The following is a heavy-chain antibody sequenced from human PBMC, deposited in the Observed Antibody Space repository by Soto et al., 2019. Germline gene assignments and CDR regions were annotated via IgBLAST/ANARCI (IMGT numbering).Heavy chain of an antibody. CDR2: ISDHNGTT. V-gene: IGHV1-18*01. Sequence: VQLVQSGAEVKKPGASVKVSCKASGYTFTSHGINWVRRAPGQGLEWMGWISDHNGTTKYAEKFQGRITVASETSTSPANMEQRTLRPDDAAVYYCARENVNSKSWSVGAYWRQGTRVNAPS. J-gene: IGHJ4*02. D-gene: IGHD3-22*01. CDR3: ARENVNSKSWSVGAY. CDR1: GYTFTSHG.